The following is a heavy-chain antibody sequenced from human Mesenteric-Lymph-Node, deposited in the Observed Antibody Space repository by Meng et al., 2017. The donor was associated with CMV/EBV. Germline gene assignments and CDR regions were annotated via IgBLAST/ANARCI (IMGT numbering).Heavy chain of an antibody. V-gene: IGHV7-4-1*02. Sequence: YICTTHPMSWVRQAPGQGLEWMGWIDTNTRNPTFAQGFTGRFVFSLDTSVNTAYLEISSLKAEDTAVYYCARGQGGYAGYVRDGFDYWGQGTLVTVSS. CDR3: ARGQGGYAGYVRDGFDY. J-gene: IGHJ4*02. CDR2: IDTNTRNP. D-gene: IGHD5-12*01. CDR1: YICTTHP.